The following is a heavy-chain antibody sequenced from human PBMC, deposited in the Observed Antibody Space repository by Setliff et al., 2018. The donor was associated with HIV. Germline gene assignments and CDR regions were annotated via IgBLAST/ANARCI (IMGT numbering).Heavy chain of an antibody. D-gene: IGHD2-2*01. CDR2: INPNSGGT. J-gene: IGHJ6*03. CDR3: ARGPKDCTSTSCRYYYYYYYMDV. V-gene: IGHV1-2*02. Sequence: ASVKVSCKASGYTFTGYYMHWVRQAPGQGLEWMGWINPNSGGTNYAQKFQGRVTMTRDTSISTAYMELSRLRSDDTAVYYCARGPKDCTSTSCRYYYYYYYMDVWGKGTPVTVSS. CDR1: GYTFTGYY.